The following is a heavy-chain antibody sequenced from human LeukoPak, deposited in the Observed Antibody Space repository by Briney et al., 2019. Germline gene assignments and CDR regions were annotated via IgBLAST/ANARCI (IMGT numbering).Heavy chain of an antibody. J-gene: IGHJ5*02. CDR1: GYTFTSYG. CDR2: ISAYNGNT. CDR3: ARGYYGSGSYTNLDP. D-gene: IGHD3-10*01. V-gene: IGHV1-18*01. Sequence: GASVKVSCKASGYTFTSYGISWVRQAPGQGLEWMGWISAYNGNTNYAQKLQGRVTMTTDTSTSTAYMELRSLRSDDTAVYYCARGYYGSGSYTNLDPWGQGTLVTVSS.